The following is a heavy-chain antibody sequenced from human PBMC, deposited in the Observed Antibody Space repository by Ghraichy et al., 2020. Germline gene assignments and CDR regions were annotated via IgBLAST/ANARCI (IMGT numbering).Heavy chain of an antibody. CDR3: ARCSEMATLIDY. Sequence: SETLSLTCTVSGGSISSYYWSWIRQPPGKGLEWIGYIYYSGSTNYNPSLKSRVTISVDTSKNQFSLKLSSVTAADTAVYYCARCSEMATLIDYWGQGTLVTVSS. V-gene: IGHV4-59*01. D-gene: IGHD5-24*01. CDR1: GGSISSYY. J-gene: IGHJ4*02. CDR2: IYYSGST.